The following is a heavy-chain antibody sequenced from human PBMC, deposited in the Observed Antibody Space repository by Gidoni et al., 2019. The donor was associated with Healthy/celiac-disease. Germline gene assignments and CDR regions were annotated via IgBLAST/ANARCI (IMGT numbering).Heavy chain of an antibody. Sequence: PGKGLEWVAVISYDGSNKYYADSVKGRFTISRDNSKNTLYLQMNSLRAEDTAVYYCARLDTAMVMGLDYWGQGTLVTVSS. V-gene: IGHV3-30-3*01. CDR3: ARLDTAMVMGLDY. J-gene: IGHJ4*02. CDR2: ISYDGSNK. D-gene: IGHD5-18*01.